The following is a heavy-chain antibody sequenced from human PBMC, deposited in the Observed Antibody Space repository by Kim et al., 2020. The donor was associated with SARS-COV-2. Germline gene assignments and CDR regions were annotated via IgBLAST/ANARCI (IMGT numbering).Heavy chain of an antibody. J-gene: IGHJ4*02. Sequence: ASVKVSCKASGYTFTNYGMSWVRPAPGQGLEWMGWISGYNGNTNYAQKFQGRVTMTTDTSTNTAYMELRSLRSDDTAVYYCARDVTVTSTYYFDYWGQGTLVTVSS. CDR3: ARDVTVTSTYYFDY. D-gene: IGHD4-17*01. CDR2: ISGYNGNT. CDR1: GYTFTNYG. V-gene: IGHV1-18*01.